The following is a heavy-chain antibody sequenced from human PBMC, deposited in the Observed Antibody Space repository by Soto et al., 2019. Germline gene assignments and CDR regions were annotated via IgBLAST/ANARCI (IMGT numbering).Heavy chain of an antibody. J-gene: IGHJ6*02. Sequence: GESLKISCKGSGYSFTSYWIGWVRQMPGKGLEWMGIIYPGDSDTRYSPSFQGQVTISADKCISTAYLQWSSLKASDTAMYYCASHMSLDYYYYGMDVWGQGTTVTVSS. V-gene: IGHV5-51*01. D-gene: IGHD3-10*02. CDR1: GYSFTSYW. CDR2: IYPGDSDT. CDR3: ASHMSLDYYYYGMDV.